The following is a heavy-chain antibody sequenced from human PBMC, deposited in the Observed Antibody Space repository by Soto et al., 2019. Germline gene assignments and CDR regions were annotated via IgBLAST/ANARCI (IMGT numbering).Heavy chain of an antibody. CDR2: TFHSGST. CDR1: GDSIRSSHW. D-gene: IGHD4-17*01. Sequence: SETLSLTCAVSGDSIRSSHWWSWVRQPPGKGLEWIGETFHSGSTTYNPSLRRRVTISADRSKNQFSLRLTSVIAADTAVYYCAKINGGSLFFDYWGQGALVTVSS. V-gene: IGHV4-4*02. CDR3: AKINGGSLFFDY. J-gene: IGHJ4*02.